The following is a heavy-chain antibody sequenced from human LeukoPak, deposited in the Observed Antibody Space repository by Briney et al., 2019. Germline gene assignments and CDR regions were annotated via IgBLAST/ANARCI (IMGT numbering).Heavy chain of an antibody. CDR2: ISGSGRTT. Sequence: GGSLRLSCAAFGFTFSNHAMSWVRQAPGKGLQWVSVISGSGRTTEYADSVKGRFTISRDNSKNTLSLQMNSLRVEDTAIYYCAKNVVVKRYFDYWGQGTLITVPS. D-gene: IGHD2-15*01. J-gene: IGHJ4*02. CDR3: AKNVVVKRYFDY. V-gene: IGHV3-23*01. CDR1: GFTFSNHA.